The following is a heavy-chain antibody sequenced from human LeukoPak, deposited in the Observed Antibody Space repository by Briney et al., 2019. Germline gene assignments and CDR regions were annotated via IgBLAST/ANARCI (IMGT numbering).Heavy chain of an antibody. D-gene: IGHD3-10*01. CDR2: ISGSGGST. CDR1: GFTFSSYA. V-gene: IGHV3-23*01. Sequence: GGSLRLSCAASGFTFSSYAMSWVRQAPGKGLEWVSAISGSGGSTYYADSVKGRFTISRDNSKNTLYLQMNSLRAEDTAVYYCAKDNYYYRSGSYHGYWGQGTLVTVSS. J-gene: IGHJ4*02. CDR3: AKDNYYYRSGSYHGY.